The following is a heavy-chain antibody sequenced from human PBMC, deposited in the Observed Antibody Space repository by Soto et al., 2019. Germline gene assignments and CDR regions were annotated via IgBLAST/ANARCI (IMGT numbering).Heavy chain of an antibody. CDR2: IYYSGST. V-gene: IGHV4-30-4*01. CDR3: ARGLGSGPFDI. D-gene: IGHD2-15*01. Sequence: SETLSLTCTVSGGSISSGDYYWSWIRQPPGKGLEWIGYIYYSGSTYYNPSLKSRVTISVDTSKNQFSLKLSSVTAADTAMFYCARGLGSGPFDIWGQGTMVTVSS. CDR1: GGSISSGDYY. J-gene: IGHJ3*02.